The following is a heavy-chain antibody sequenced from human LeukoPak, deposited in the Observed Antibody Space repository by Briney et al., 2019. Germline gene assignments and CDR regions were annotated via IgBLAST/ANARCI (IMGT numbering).Heavy chain of an antibody. CDR2: INPNSGGT. CDR1: GYTFTGYY. Sequence: GASVKVSCKASGYTFTGYYKHWVRQAPGQGLEWMGRINPNSGGTNYAQKFQGRVTMTRDTSISTAYMELSRLRSDDTAVYYCARDGGDYYYYYGMDVWGQGTTVTVSS. CDR3: ARDGGDYYYYYGMDV. J-gene: IGHJ6*02. D-gene: IGHD3-3*01. V-gene: IGHV1-2*06.